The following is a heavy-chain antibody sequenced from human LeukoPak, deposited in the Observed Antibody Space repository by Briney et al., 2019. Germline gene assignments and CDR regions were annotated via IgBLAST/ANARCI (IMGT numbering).Heavy chain of an antibody. Sequence: SVKVSCKASGGTFSSYAISWVRQAPGQGLERMGGIIPIFGTANYAQKFQGRVTITADESTSTAYMELSSLRSEDTAVYYCARGVSDFWSGYYPYYLDYWGQGTLVTVS. J-gene: IGHJ4*02. CDR1: GGTFSSYA. CDR3: ARGVSDFWSGYYPYYLDY. D-gene: IGHD3-3*01. V-gene: IGHV1-69*01. CDR2: IIPIFGTA.